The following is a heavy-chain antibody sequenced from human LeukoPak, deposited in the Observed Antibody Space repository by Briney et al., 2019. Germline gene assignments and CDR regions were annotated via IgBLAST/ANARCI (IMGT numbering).Heavy chain of an antibody. CDR2: INPNSGGT. J-gene: IGHJ5*02. V-gene: IGHV1-2*02. CDR3: ARHSQRRSGYSSSSGWFDP. CDR1: VYTFTDYY. D-gene: IGHD6-6*01. Sequence: ASVKVSCKASVYTFTDYYMHWVRQAPGQGLEWMGWINPNSGGTSYAQKFQGRVTMTRDTSISTAYMELSRLRSDDTAVYYCARHSQRRSGYSSSSGWFDPWGQGTLVTVSS.